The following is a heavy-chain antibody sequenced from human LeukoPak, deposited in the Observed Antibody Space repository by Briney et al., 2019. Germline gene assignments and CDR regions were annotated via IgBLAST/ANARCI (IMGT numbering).Heavy chain of an antibody. D-gene: IGHD3-3*01. J-gene: IGHJ5*02. CDR2: ISAYNGNT. CDR3: ARDPRFLESNWFDP. V-gene: IGHV1-18*01. CDR1: GYTFTSYG. Sequence: ASVKVSCKASGYTFTSYGISWVRQAPGQGLEWMGWISAYNGNTNYAQKLQGRVTMTTDTSTSTAYMEPRSLRSDDTAVYYCARDPRFLESNWFDPWGQGTLVTVSS.